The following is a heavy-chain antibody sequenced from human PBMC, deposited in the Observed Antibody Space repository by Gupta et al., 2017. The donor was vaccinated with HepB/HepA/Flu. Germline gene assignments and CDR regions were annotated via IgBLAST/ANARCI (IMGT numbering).Heavy chain of an antibody. D-gene: IGHD3-3*01. CDR3: GLCHCWSGYYQDF. J-gene: IGHJ6*02. V-gene: IGHV4-30-2*01. Sequence: QLQLQESGSGLVKPSETLSLTCAVSSASTSNDLYSWSWIRQPPGRGLEWIGYIHHSGSTFYNPSLKSRVTMSVDRSKNQFSLKLTSVTAADTAVYYSGLCHCWSGYYQDFWGQGTTVTVSS. CDR1: SASTSNDLYS. CDR2: IHHSGST.